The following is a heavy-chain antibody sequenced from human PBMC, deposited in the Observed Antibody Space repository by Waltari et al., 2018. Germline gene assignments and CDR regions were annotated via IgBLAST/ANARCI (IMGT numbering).Heavy chain of an antibody. CDR3: TRDLYGSGGDWFDP. CDR2: IGGTHSNI. CDR1: GVDLSRLS. D-gene: IGHD3-10*01. J-gene: IGHJ5*02. Sequence: EGRLAESGGGLVKPGGSLRLSCTASGVDLSRLSMNWVRQAPGTGLEWVSSIGGTHSNIFYADSVKGRFTVSRDNAKNSLYFQMDNLRAEDSGLYYCTRDLYGSGGDWFDPWGQGTLVTVSS. V-gene: IGHV3-21*01.